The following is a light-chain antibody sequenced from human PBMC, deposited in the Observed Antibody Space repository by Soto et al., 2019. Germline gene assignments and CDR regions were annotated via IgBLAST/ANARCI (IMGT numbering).Light chain of an antibody. CDR2: EVS. CDR3: SSYASSSTLV. V-gene: IGLV2-14*01. Sequence: QFPLTQPDSVSGSPVQSVTISCTGTSIDVGGYNYVSWYQQHPRKAPKLMIYEVSNRPSGVPTRFSGSKSGNTASLTISGLQAEDEADYYCSSYASSSTLVFGTGTKVTVL. CDR1: SIDVGGYNY. J-gene: IGLJ1*01.